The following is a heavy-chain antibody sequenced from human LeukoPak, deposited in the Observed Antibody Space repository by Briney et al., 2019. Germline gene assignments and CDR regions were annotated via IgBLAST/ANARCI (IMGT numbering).Heavy chain of an antibody. J-gene: IGHJ5*02. V-gene: IGHV4-34*01. D-gene: IGHD5-18*01. CDR2: INHSGST. CDR3: ARGEGRRGYSLGYNWFDP. Sequence: SETLSLTCAVYGGSFSGYYWSWIRQPPGKGLEWIGEINHSGSTNYNPSLKSRVTISVDTSKNQFSLKLSSVAAADTAVYYCARGEGRRGYSLGYNWFDPWGQGTLVTVSS. CDR1: GGSFSGYY.